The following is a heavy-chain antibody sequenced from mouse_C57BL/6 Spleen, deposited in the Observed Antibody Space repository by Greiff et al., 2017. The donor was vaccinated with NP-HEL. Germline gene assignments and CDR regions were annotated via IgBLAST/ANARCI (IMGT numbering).Heavy chain of an antibody. V-gene: IGHV2-5*01. D-gene: IGHD4-1*01. J-gene: IGHJ4*01. CDR2: IWRGGST. Sequence: QVQLKESGPGLVQPSQSLSITCTVSGFSLTSYGVHWVRQSPGKGLEWLGVIWRGGSTDYNAAFMSRLSITKDNSKSQVFIKMNSLQADDTAIYYCAKKGGTGTFAMDYWGQVTSVTVSS. CDR1: GFSLTSYG. CDR3: AKKGGTGTFAMDY.